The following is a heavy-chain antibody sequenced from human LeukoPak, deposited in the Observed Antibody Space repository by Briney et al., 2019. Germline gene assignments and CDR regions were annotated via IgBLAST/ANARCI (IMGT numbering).Heavy chain of an antibody. Sequence: ASVKVSCKASGGTFSSYAISWVRQAPGQGLEWMGGIIPIFGTANYAQKFQGRVTITTDESTSTAYMELSSLRSEDTAVYYCARENELLWFGELSPPYNWFDPWGQGTLVTVSS. D-gene: IGHD3-10*01. CDR2: IIPIFGTA. J-gene: IGHJ5*02. CDR1: GGTFSSYA. CDR3: ARENELLWFGELSPPYNWFDP. V-gene: IGHV1-69*05.